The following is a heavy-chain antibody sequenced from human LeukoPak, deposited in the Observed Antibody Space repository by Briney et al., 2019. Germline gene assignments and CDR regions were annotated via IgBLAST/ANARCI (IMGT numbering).Heavy chain of an antibody. D-gene: IGHD2-2*01. V-gene: IGHV4-34*01. J-gene: IGHJ6*03. Sequence: PSETLSLICAVYGGSFSGYYWSWIRQPPGKGLEWIGEINHSGSTNYNPSLKSRVTISVDTSKNQFSLKLSSVTAADTAVYYCASQSGVVPANYYYYMDVWGKGTTVTVSS. CDR2: INHSGST. CDR3: ASQSGVVPANYYYYMDV. CDR1: GGSFSGYY.